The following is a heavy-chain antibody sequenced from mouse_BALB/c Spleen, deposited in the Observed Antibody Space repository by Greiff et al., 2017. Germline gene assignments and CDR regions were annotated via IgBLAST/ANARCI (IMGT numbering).Heavy chain of an antibody. CDR3: ARDLGGCPAY. V-gene: IGHV5-6-3*01. D-gene: IGHD4-1*01. CDR1: GFTFSSYG. CDR2: INSNGGST. Sequence: EVKLMESGGGLVQPGGSLKLSCAASGFTFSSYGMSWVRQTPDKRLELVATINSNGGSTYYPDSVKGRFTISRDNAKNTLYLQMSSLKSEDTAMYYCARDLGGCPAYWGQGTLVTVSA. J-gene: IGHJ3*01.